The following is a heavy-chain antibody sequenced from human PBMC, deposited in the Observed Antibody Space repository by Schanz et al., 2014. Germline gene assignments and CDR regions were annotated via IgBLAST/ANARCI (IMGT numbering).Heavy chain of an antibody. Sequence: EVQLVESGGGLVQPGGSLKLSCAASGFTFSASAMHWVRQAPGKGLEWVSYISRSSSTIYYADSVRGRFTISRDNAKNSLYLQMNSLRAEDTAVYYCAKVAPAATYLDSWGLGTLVTVSS. V-gene: IGHV3-48*01. CDR3: AKVAPAATYLDS. CDR2: ISRSSSTI. J-gene: IGHJ4*02. D-gene: IGHD2-2*01. CDR1: GFTFSASA.